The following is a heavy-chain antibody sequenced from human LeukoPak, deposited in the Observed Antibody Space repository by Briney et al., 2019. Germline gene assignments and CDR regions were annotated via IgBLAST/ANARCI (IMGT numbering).Heavy chain of an antibody. CDR3: AAEAIRPLYFSFNGADLYYFDY. D-gene: IGHD4-17*01. CDR1: EFIFSGYW. Sequence: HPGGSLRLSCAASEFIFSGYWMNWVRQAPGKGLEWVANIKQDGSEKQYVDSVRGRFTISRDNAKNSLYLQMKSLRVEDTAVYYCAAEAIRPLYFSFNGADLYYFDYWGQGTLVTVSS. V-gene: IGHV3-7*01. J-gene: IGHJ4*02. CDR2: IKQDGSEK.